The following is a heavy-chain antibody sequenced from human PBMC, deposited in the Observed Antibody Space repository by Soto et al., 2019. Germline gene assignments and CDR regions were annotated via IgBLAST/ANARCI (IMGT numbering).Heavy chain of an antibody. J-gene: IGHJ1*01. CDR2: IYHSGST. CDR1: GASISSDTYS. V-gene: IGHV4-30-2*01. CDR3: TRGHISYGTNSGIVTEYFQH. Sequence: PSETLSLTCAVSGASISSDTYSWSWIRQPPGKGLEWIGYIYHSGSTYYNSSLKSRVTISVDRSKNLFSLKLSSVTAADTAVYYCTRGHISYGTNSGIVTEYFQHWGQGTLVTVSS. D-gene: IGHD2-8*01.